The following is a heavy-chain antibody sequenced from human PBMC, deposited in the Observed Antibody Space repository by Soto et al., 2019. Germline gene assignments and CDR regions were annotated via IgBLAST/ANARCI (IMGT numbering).Heavy chain of an antibody. V-gene: IGHV1-69*02. Sequence: QVQLVQSGAEVKKPGSSVKVSCKASGGTFSSYTISWVRQAPGQGLEWMGRIIPILGIANYAQKFQGRVTITADKSTSTAYMELRSLRSEDTAVYYCASESASSSWFDPWGQGTLVTVSS. CDR2: IIPILGIA. CDR1: GGTFSSYT. CDR3: ASESASSSWFDP. D-gene: IGHD6-6*01. J-gene: IGHJ5*02.